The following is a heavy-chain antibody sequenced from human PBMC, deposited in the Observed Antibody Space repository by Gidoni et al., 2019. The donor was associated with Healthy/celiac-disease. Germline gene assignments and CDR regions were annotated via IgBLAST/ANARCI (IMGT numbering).Heavy chain of an antibody. Sequence: EVQLVESGGGLVKPGGSLRLSCASSGFTFSSSSMTWVRQAPGKGLEWVSSISSSSSDIYYADSVKGRFTISRDNAKNSLYLQMNSLRAEDTAVYYCARVGTYYDFWSGYYDYYYYYGMDVWGQGTTVTVSS. V-gene: IGHV3-21*01. CDR2: ISSSSSDI. J-gene: IGHJ6*02. CDR3: ARVGTYYDFWSGYYDYYYYYGMDV. D-gene: IGHD3-3*01. CDR1: GFTFSSSS.